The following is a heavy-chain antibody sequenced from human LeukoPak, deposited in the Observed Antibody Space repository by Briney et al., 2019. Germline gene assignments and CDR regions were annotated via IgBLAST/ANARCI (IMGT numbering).Heavy chain of an antibody. D-gene: IGHD6-13*01. J-gene: IGHJ4*02. CDR2: IYNSGST. CDR1: GGSISSYY. V-gene: IGHV4-39*01. CDR3: ARQGSSWYY. Sequence: SETLSLTCTVSGGSISSYYWSWIRQPPGKGLEWIGSIYNSGSTYYNPSLKSRFTISVDTSKKQFSLKLNSVTAADRVVYYCARQGSSWYYWGQGTLVTVSS.